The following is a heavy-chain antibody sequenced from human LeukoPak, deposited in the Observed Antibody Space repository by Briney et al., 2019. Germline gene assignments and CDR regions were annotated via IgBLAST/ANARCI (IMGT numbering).Heavy chain of an antibody. D-gene: IGHD6-13*01. CDR2: IYSGGST. V-gene: IGHV3-66*01. CDR1: GFTVSSNY. Sequence: GGSLRLSCAASGFTVSSNYMSWVRQAPGKGLEWVSVIYSGGSTYYADSVKGRFTISRDNSKNTLYLQMNSLRAEDTAVYYCARASIAAAGTYPHIDYWGQGTLVTVSS. CDR3: ARASIAAAGTYPHIDY. J-gene: IGHJ4*02.